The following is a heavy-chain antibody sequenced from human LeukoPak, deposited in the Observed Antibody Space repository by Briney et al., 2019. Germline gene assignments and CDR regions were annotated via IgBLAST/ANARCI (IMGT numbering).Heavy chain of an antibody. V-gene: IGHV3-20*01. CDR1: GFTFDDYG. CDR3: ARGGPCCGGDCSSDAFDI. Sequence: GGSLRLSCAASGFTFDDYGMSWVRQAPGKGLEWVSGINWNGGSTGYADSVKGRFTISRDNAKNSLYLQMNSLRAEDTALYHCARGGPCCGGDCSSDAFDIWGQGTMVTVSS. D-gene: IGHD2-21*02. J-gene: IGHJ3*02. CDR2: INWNGGST.